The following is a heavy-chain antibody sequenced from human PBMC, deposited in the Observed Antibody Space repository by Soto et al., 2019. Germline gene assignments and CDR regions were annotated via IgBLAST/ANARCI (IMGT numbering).Heavy chain of an antibody. CDR1: GGSFSGYY. Sequence: TLSLTCAVYGGSFSGYYWSWIRQPPGKGLEWIGEINHSGSTNYNPSLKSRVTISVDTSKNQFSLKLSSVTAADTAVYYCARHSIVATIFDIWGQGTMVTVSS. CDR2: INHSGST. J-gene: IGHJ3*02. V-gene: IGHV4-34*01. D-gene: IGHD5-12*01. CDR3: ARHSIVATIFDI.